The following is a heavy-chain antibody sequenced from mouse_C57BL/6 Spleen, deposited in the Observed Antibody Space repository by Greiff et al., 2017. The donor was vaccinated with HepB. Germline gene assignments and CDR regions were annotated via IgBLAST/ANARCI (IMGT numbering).Heavy chain of an antibody. D-gene: IGHD2-2*01. J-gene: IGHJ1*03. Sequence: EVKLVESGGGLVQPGGSLSLSCAASGFTLTDYYMSWVRQPPGKALEWLGFIRNKANGYTTEYSASLKGRFTISRDNSQSILCLQMNALRAEDSATYYCARYGLRRDWYFDVWGTGTTVTVSS. CDR2: IRNKANGYTT. CDR3: ARYGLRRDWYFDV. CDR1: GFTLTDYY. V-gene: IGHV7-3*01.